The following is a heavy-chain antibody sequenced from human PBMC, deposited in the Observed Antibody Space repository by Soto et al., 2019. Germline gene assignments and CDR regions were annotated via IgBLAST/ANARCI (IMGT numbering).Heavy chain of an antibody. D-gene: IGHD2-15*01. CDR1: GFIFSEST. CDR3: VKQAHGLDGVAFDY. V-gene: IGHV3-64D*06. J-gene: IGHJ4*02. CDR2: VSTSGRST. Sequence: GGSLRLSCSASGFIFSESTIYWVRQVPGKGLEAISAVSTSGRSTYYADSVKDRLTISRDNSKNTLFLQMGSLRPEDTAIYYCVKQAHGLDGVAFDYWGQGTHVTVSS.